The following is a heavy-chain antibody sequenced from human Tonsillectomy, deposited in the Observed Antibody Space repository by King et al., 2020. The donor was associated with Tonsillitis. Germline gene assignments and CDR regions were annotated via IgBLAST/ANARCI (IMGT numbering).Heavy chain of an antibody. Sequence: QLQESGPGLVKPSQTLSLTCTVSGGTISTGGWNWSWIRQLPGKGLEWIGNVYYSGSTYYNPSLKSRVAMSVHTSKNQFSLKLSSVTAADTAIYYCARDVRRYYTSGERSSYYYMDVWGKGTTVTVSS. D-gene: IGHD3-10*01. V-gene: IGHV4-31*03. CDR1: GGTISTGGWN. CDR2: VYYSGST. J-gene: IGHJ6*03. CDR3: ARDVRRYYTSGERSSYYYMDV.